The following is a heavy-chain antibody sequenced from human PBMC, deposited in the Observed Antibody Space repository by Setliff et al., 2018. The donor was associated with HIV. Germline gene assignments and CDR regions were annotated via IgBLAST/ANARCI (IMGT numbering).Heavy chain of an antibody. CDR1: GYSFTDYY. CDR3: ARDQLRRRDSSGYELDY. V-gene: IGHV1-69*13. J-gene: IGHJ4*02. Sequence: EASVKVSCKASGYSFTDYYIHWVRQAPGQGLEWMGGIIPIFGTANYAQKFQGRVTITADASTSTAYMELSSLRSEDTAVYYCARDQLRRRDSSGYELDYWGQGTLVTVSS. CDR2: IIPIFGTA. D-gene: IGHD3-22*01.